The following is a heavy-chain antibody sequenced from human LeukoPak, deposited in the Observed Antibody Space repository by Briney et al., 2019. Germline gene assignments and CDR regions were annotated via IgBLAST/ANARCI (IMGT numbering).Heavy chain of an antibody. CDR2: ISPSGGST. CDR1: GYTFTSYY. D-gene: IGHD6-19*01. J-gene: IGHJ4*02. Sequence: ASVKVSCKASGYTFTSYYMHWVRQAPGQGLEWMGIISPSGGSTSYAQKFQGRVTMTRDTSTSTVYMELSSLRSEDTAVYYCARAAAVAGTPDYWGQGTLVTVSS. V-gene: IGHV1-46*01. CDR3: ARAAAVAGTPDY.